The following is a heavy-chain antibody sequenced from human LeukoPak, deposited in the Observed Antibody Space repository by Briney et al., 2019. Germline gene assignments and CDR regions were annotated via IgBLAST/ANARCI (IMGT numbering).Heavy chain of an antibody. CDR3: ARQQRSAHDFDY. J-gene: IGHJ4*02. V-gene: IGHV4-4*09. D-gene: IGHD1/OR15-1a*01. CDR2: IYTSGST. CDR1: DGSISSYY. Sequence: SETLSLTCTVSDGSISSYYWSWIRQPPGKGLEWIGYIYTSGSTNYNPSLKSRVTISVDTSKNQFSLKLSSVTAADTAVYYCARQQRSAHDFDYWGQGTLVTVSS.